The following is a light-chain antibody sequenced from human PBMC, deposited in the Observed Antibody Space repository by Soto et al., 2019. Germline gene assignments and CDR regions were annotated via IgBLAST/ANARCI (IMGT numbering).Light chain of an antibody. Sequence: ERVMTQSPATLSVSPGERATLSCRASEIVSSNLAWYQQKPGQAPWLLIYGASTRATGVPARFSGSGSGTEFTLTISSLQSEDFAVYYCHQYNNWPLTWTFGQGTKVEIK. V-gene: IGKV3-15*01. CDR1: EIVSSN. CDR3: HQYNNWPLTWT. CDR2: GAS. J-gene: IGKJ1*01.